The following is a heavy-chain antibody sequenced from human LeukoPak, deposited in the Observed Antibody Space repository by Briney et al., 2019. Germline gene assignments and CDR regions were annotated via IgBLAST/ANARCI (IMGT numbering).Heavy chain of an antibody. CDR2: IYYSGST. V-gene: IGHV4-39*07. CDR3: ARDYGEGGKWLRHDAFDI. Sequence: SETLSFTCTVSGGSISSSSYYWGWIRQPPGKGLEWIGSIYYSGSTYYNPSLKSRVTISVDTSKNQFSLKLSSVTAADTAVYYCARDYGEGGKWLRHDAFDIWGQGTMVTVSS. CDR1: GGSISSSSYY. J-gene: IGHJ3*02. D-gene: IGHD5-12*01.